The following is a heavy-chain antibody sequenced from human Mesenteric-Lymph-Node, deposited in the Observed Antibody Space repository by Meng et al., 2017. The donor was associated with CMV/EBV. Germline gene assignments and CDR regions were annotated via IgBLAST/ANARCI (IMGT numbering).Heavy chain of an antibody. J-gene: IGHJ4*02. Sequence: CTFSGFSLSTRGVGVGWIRQPPGKALEWLALIYWDDDKRYSPSLKSRLAITKDTSKNQVVLTLTNMDPVDTATYYCAHRRQGAYVNYWGQGTLVTVS. CDR2: IYWDDDK. D-gene: IGHD5-12*01. CDR3: AHRRQGAYVNY. CDR1: GFSLSTRGVG. V-gene: IGHV2-5*02.